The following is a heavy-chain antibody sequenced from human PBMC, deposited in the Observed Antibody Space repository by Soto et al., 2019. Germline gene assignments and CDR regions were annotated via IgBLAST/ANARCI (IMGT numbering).Heavy chain of an antibody. J-gene: IGHJ5*02. CDR2: ISGSGGRT. D-gene: IGHD1-26*01. Sequence: EVQLLESGGGLVQPGGSLRLSCAASGFTFSSYAMSWVRQAPGQGLEWVSAISGSGGRTYYADSVKGRFTISRDNSKNTLYLQMNSLRADDTAVYYGAKDMVGATTPYHWGQGTLVTVSS. V-gene: IGHV3-23*01. CDR1: GFTFSSYA. CDR3: AKDMVGATTPYH.